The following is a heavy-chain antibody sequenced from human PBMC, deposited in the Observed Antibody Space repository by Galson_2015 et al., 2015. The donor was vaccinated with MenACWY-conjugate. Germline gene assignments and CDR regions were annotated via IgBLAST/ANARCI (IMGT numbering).Heavy chain of an antibody. CDR2: ISAYNGVT. V-gene: IGHV1-18*01. Sequence: SVKVSCKASGYTFTGYGVSWVRQAPGQGLEWMGWISAYNGVTNYAQKLQGRVSMTTDTSTTSAYVELRSLTSDDTAVYYCARWGPSSYLLEYWVQGTLVTVSS. D-gene: IGHD6-6*01. J-gene: IGHJ4*02. CDR1: GYTFTGYG. CDR3: ARWGPSSYLLEY.